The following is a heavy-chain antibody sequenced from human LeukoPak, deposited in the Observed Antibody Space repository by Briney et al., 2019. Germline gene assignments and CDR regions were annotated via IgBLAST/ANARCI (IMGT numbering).Heavy chain of an antibody. J-gene: IGHJ3*02. D-gene: IGHD3-3*01. CDR3: ARQIPRTYYDFWSGYYLSDAFDI. CDR1: GYSFTSYW. Sequence: GESLKISCKGSGYSFTSYWIGWVRQMPGKGLEWMGIIYPGDSDTRYSPSFQGQVTISADKSISTAYLQWSSLKASDTAMYCCARQIPRTYYDFWSGYYLSDAFDIWGQGTMVTVSS. CDR2: IYPGDSDT. V-gene: IGHV5-51*01.